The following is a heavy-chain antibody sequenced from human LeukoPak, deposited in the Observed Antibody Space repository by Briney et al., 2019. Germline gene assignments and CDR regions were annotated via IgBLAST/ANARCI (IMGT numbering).Heavy chain of an antibody. V-gene: IGHV3-21*01. D-gene: IGHD1-20*01. J-gene: IGHJ4*02. CDR3: ARDDNWNDKPFDL. CDR1: GFTFSFYM. Sequence: GGSLRLSCTASGFTFSFYMMNWVRQAPGKGLEGVSSLSTSSSYIYYADLLKGRFNVSRDNAKNSLYLKINNIRAEDTAVYYCARDDNWNDKPFDLWGPGTLVTVSS. CDR2: LSTSSSYI.